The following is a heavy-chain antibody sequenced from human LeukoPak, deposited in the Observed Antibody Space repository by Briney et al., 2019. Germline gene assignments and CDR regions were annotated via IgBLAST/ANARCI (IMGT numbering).Heavy chain of an antibody. CDR3: ARSLGVRDYFDY. Sequence: GGSLRLSCAASGFTFSSYGMHWVRQAPGKGLERVAVIWYDGSNKYYADSVKGRFTISRDNSKNTLYLQMNSLRAEDTAVYYCARSLGVRDYFDYWGQGTLVTVSS. CDR1: GFTFSSYG. J-gene: IGHJ4*02. D-gene: IGHD3-16*01. CDR2: IWYDGSNK. V-gene: IGHV3-33*01.